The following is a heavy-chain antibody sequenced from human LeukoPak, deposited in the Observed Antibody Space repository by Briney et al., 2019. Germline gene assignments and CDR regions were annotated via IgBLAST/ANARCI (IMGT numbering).Heavy chain of an antibody. J-gene: IGHJ3*02. D-gene: IGHD2-15*01. Sequence: SETLSLTGGVSGVAISNTNWWNWVRQPPGKGLEWIGEIHYSGSTHYDPSLKSRVIISLDKSNNHFSLKLSSVTAADTAMYYCARATGEVPVRGWAFDIWGQGTMVTVSS. CDR2: IHYSGST. V-gene: IGHV4-4*02. CDR3: ARATGEVPVRGWAFDI. CDR1: GVAISNTNW.